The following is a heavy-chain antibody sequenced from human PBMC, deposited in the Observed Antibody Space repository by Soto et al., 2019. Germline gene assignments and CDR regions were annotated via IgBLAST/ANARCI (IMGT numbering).Heavy chain of an antibody. CDR2: ISYDGSNK. CDR3: AKDIVGYCSSTSCYDAFDI. V-gene: IGHV3-30*18. CDR1: GFTFSSYG. J-gene: IGHJ3*02. D-gene: IGHD2-2*01. Sequence: GGSLRLSCAASGFTFSSYGMHWVRQAPGKGLEWVAVISYDGSNKYYADSVKGRFTISRDNSKNTLYLQMNSLRAEDTAVYYCAKDIVGYCSSTSCYDAFDIWGQGTMVTVSS.